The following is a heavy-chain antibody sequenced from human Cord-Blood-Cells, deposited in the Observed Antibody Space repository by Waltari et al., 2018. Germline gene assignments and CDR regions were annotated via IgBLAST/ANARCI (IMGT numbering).Heavy chain of an antibody. J-gene: IGHJ5*02. CDR1: GFTVSSNY. V-gene: IGHV3-53*02. D-gene: IGHD4-17*01. CDR3: ARNYGDYWFDP. CDR2: IYSGGST. Sequence: EVQLVETGGGLIQPGGSLRLSCAASGFTVSSNYMSWVRQAPGKGLEWVAVIYSGGSTYYADSVKGRVTISRDNSKNTLYRQMNSLRAEDTAVYYCARNYGDYWFDPWGQGTLVTVSS.